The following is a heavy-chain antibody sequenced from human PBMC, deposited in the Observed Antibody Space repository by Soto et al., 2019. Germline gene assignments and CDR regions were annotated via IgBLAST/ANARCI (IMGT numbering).Heavy chain of an antibody. V-gene: IGHV4-30-4*01. CDR3: ARERPDGARLDP. CDR2: IYYSGST. Sequence: TSETLSLTCIVSGGSISSGDYYWSWIRQPPGKGLEWIGYIYYSGSTYYNPSLKSLVTISVDTSKNQFSLKLSSVTAADTAVYYCARERPDGARLDPWGQGTLVTAPQ. D-gene: IGHD6-6*01. J-gene: IGHJ5*02. CDR1: GGSISSGDYY.